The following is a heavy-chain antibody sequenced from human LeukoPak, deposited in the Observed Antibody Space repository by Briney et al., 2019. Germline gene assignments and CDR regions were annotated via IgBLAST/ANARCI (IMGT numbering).Heavy chain of an antibody. CDR3: ARDRYSYGYISDY. Sequence: ASVKVSCKASGYTFTSYGISWVRQAPGQGLEWMGWINTNTGNPTYAQGFTGRFVFSLDTSVSTAYLQISSLKAEDTAVYYCARDRYSYGYISDYWGQGTLVTVSS. J-gene: IGHJ4*02. CDR2: INTNTGNP. V-gene: IGHV7-4-1*02. CDR1: GYTFTSYG. D-gene: IGHD5-18*01.